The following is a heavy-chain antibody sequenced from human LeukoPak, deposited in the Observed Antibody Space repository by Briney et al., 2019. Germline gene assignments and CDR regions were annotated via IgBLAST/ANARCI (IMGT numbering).Heavy chain of an antibody. CDR1: GGSFSGYY. Sequence: SETLSLTCAVYGGSFSGYYWSWIRQPPGKGLEWIGEINHSGSTNYNPSLKSRVTISVDTSKNQFSLKLSSVAAADTAVYYCARSRGNSRYYYYMDVWGKGTTVTVSS. V-gene: IGHV4-34*01. J-gene: IGHJ6*03. CDR3: ARSRGNSRYYYYMDV. D-gene: IGHD4-23*01. CDR2: INHSGST.